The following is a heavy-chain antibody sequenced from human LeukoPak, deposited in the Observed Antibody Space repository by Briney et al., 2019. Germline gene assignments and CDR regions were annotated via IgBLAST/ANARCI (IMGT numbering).Heavy chain of an antibody. J-gene: IGHJ4*02. V-gene: IGHV3-30*18. D-gene: IGHD2-2*02. CDR1: GFTFGSYG. CDR2: ISYDGSNK. Sequence: SLRLSCAASGFTFGSYGMHWVRQAPGKGLEWVAVISYDGSNKYYADSVKGRFTISRDNSKNTLYVQMNSLRVEDTALYYCAKEDSYCSSSSCYSFDSWGQGTLVTVSS. CDR3: AKEDSYCSSSSCYSFDS.